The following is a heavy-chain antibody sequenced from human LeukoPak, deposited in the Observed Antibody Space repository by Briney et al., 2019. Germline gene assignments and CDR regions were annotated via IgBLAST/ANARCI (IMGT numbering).Heavy chain of an antibody. CDR2: ISGSGGST. J-gene: IGHJ4*02. D-gene: IGHD2-15*01. V-gene: IGHV3-23*01. Sequence: GGSLRLSCAASGFSFSDYYMSWIRQAPGKGLEWVSAISGSGGSTYYADSVKGRFTISRDNSKNTLYLQMNGLRAGDTAVYYCATDLRGCSGGSCYSYSLWGQGTLVTVSS. CDR3: ATDLRGCSGGSCYSYSL. CDR1: GFSFSDYY.